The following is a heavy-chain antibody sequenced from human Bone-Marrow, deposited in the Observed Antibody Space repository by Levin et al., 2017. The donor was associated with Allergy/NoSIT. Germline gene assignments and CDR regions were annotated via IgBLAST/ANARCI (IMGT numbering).Heavy chain of an antibody. D-gene: IGHD4-11*01. CDR3: AKSSGQGQYNFDC. CDR1: GFSFSNYA. Sequence: GGSLRLSCAASGFSFSNYAMSWVRQAPGKGLEWVSAFSGTGGTTYYADSVKGRFTISRDTSKNTLYLQMNSLRAEDTAVYYCAKSSGQGQYNFDCWGQGTLVTVSS. V-gene: IGHV3-23*01. J-gene: IGHJ4*02. CDR2: FSGTGGTT.